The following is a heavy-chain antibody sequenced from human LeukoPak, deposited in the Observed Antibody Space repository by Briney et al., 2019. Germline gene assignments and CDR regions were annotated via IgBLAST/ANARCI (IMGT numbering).Heavy chain of an antibody. CDR1: GGTFSSYA. CDR2: IIPILGIA. CDR3: ARDFDWLYGYYFDY. D-gene: IGHD3-9*01. V-gene: IGHV1-69*04. Sequence: ASVKVSCKASGGTFSSYAISWVRQAPGQGLEWMGRIIPILGIANYAPKFQGRVTITADKSTSTAYMELSSLRSEDTAVYYCARDFDWLYGYYFDYWGQGTLVTVSS. J-gene: IGHJ4*02.